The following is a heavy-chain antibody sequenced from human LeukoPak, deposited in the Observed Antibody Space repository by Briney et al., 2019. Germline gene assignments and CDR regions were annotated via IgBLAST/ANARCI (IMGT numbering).Heavy chain of an antibody. J-gene: IGHJ5*02. D-gene: IGHD4-23*01. V-gene: IGHV4-30-2*01. CDR3: ARVSFTVVTPSGWFDP. CDR1: GGPISSGGYS. CDR2: IYHSGST. Sequence: SQTLSLTCAVSGGPISSGGYSWSWIRQPPGKGLEWIGYIYHSGSTYYNPSLKSRVTISVDRSKNQFSLKLSSVTAADTAVYYCARVSFTVVTPSGWFDPWGQGTLVTVSS.